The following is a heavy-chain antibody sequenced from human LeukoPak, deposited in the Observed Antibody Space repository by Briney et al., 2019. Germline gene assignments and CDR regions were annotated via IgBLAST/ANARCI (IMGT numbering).Heavy chain of an antibody. V-gene: IGHV1-18*01. CDR1: GYTFTSYG. D-gene: IGHD2-15*01. CDR2: ISAYNGNT. CDR3: ARVWPYCSGGSCWPYWFDP. J-gene: IGHJ5*02. Sequence: ASVKVSCKASGYTFTSYGISWVRQAPGQGLEWMEWISAYNGNTNYAQKLQGRVTMTTDTSTSTAYMELRSLRSDDTAVYYCARVWPYCSGGSCWPYWFDPWGQGTLVTVSS.